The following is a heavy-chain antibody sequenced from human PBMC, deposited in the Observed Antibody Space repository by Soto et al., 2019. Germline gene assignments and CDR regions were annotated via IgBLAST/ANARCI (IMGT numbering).Heavy chain of an antibody. V-gene: IGHV3-23*01. CDR2: TSGSGGST. J-gene: IGHJ4*02. CDR1: GFTFSSYA. Sequence: GGSLRLSCAASGFTFSSYAMSWVRQAPGKWLEWVSATSGSGGSTYYADSVKGRFTISRDNSKNTLYLQMNSLRAEDTAVYYCAKERMVLRFLFVWGXGTLVNVSS. CDR3: AKERMVLRFLFV. D-gene: IGHD3-3*01.